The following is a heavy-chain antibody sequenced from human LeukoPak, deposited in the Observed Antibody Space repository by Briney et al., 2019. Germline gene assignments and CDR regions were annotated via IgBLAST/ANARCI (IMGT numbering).Heavy chain of an antibody. CDR2: ISAYNGNT. CDR3: AREGDTGGNIVVVPAAPNYDY. J-gene: IGHJ4*02. V-gene: IGHV1-18*01. CDR1: GYTFTSYA. D-gene: IGHD2-2*01. Sequence: ASVKVSCKASGYTFTSYAMHWVRQAPGQRLEWMGWISAYNGNTNYAQKLRGRVSMTTDTSTSTAYMELRSLRSDDTAVYYCAREGDTGGNIVVVPAAPNYDYWGQGTLVTVSS.